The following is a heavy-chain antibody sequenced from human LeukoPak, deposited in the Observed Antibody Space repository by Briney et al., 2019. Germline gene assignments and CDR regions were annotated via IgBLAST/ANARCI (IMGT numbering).Heavy chain of an antibody. CDR1: GFTFSSYA. V-gene: IGHV3-23*01. J-gene: IGHJ1*01. D-gene: IGHD3-22*01. CDR2: ISGSGGNT. CDR3: ASPGGGYYDSSGYYSPYFQH. Sequence: GGSLRLSCAASGFTFSSYAMSWVRQAPGKGLEWVSTISGSGGNTYYADSVKGRFTISRDNSKNTLFLQMNSLRAEDTAVYYCASPGGGYYDSSGYYSPYFQHWGQGTLVTVSS.